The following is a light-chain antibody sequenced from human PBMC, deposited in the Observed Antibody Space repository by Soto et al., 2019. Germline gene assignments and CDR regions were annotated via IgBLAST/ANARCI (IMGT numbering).Light chain of an antibody. J-gene: IGKJ4*01. CDR3: QQFQSYGLS. Sequence: AIQLTQSPSSLSASVGDRVTITCRASQGISSALAWYQHKPGRAPRLLIYDASSLQSGVSSRFSGSGSGTDFPLTISSLQPEDFATYYCQQFQSYGLSFGGGTKLEIK. V-gene: IGKV1-13*02. CDR2: DAS. CDR1: QGISSA.